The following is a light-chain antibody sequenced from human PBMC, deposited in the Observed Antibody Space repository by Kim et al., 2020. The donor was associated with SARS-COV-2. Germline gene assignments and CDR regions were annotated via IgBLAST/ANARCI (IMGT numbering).Light chain of an antibody. CDR1: SSDVGTNKR. Sequence: GPAVTISCTGTSSDVGTNKRVSWYQQSPGTAPNLIIYAVTNRPSGVPGRFSGSKAGNTASLIISGLQAEDEAEYYCCSYTTRSTYVFGTGTKVTVL. J-gene: IGLJ1*01. CDR3: CSYTTRSTYV. CDR2: AVT. V-gene: IGLV2-18*02.